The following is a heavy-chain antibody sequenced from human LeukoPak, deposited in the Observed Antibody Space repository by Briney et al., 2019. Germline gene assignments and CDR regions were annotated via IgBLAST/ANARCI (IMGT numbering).Heavy chain of an antibody. V-gene: IGHV1-8*03. Sequence: ASVKVSCKASGYTFTSYDINWVRQATGQGLEWMGWMNPNSGNTGYAQKFQGRVTITRNTSISTAYMELSSLRSEDTAVYYCARGRTVVTPGLYYMDVWGKGTTVTVSS. D-gene: IGHD4-23*01. J-gene: IGHJ6*03. CDR2: MNPNSGNT. CDR1: GYTFTSYD. CDR3: ARGRTVVTPGLYYMDV.